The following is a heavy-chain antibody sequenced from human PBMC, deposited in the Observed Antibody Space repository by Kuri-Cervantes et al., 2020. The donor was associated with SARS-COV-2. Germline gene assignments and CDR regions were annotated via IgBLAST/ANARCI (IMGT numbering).Heavy chain of an antibody. D-gene: IGHD3-22*01. CDR1: GFTFDDYA. J-gene: IGHJ4*02. CDR2: ISWNSGTI. CDR3: ARQSRPIDSNGPYFFDS. V-gene: IGHV3-9*01. Sequence: LSLTCAASGFTFDDYAMHWVRQAPGKGLEWVSGISWNSGTIGYTDSVKGRFTISRDNSKNTLYLQMNSLRAEDTAVYYCARQSRPIDSNGPYFFDSWGQGTLVTVSS.